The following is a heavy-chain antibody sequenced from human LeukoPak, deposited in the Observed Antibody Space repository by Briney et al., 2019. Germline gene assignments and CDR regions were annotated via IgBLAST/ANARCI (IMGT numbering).Heavy chain of an antibody. CDR2: IYPRDSDT. D-gene: IGHD2-15*01. CDR1: GYSFSTYW. Sequence: GESLKISFKGFGYSFSTYWIAWVRQMPGKGLEWMGIIYPRDSDTRYSPSFQGQVTISADKSISTAYLHWSSLKASDTAIYYCARSSGASDYWGQGTLVSVSS. J-gene: IGHJ4*02. CDR3: ARSSGASDY. V-gene: IGHV5-51*01.